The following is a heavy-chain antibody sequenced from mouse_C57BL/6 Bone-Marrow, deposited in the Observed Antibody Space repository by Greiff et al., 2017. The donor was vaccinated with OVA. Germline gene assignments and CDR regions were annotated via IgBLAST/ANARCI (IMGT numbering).Heavy chain of an antibody. Sequence: SGTVLARPGASVKMSCTTSGYTFNSYWMHWVKQRPGQGLEWIGAIYPGNSDTSYNQKFKGKTKLTAVTYASIAFMALSILTNEDSTVYYCTRLYYDNGEEAYWGQGTLLTVSA. CDR1: GYTFNSYW. V-gene: IGHV1-5*01. J-gene: IGHJ3*01. CDR3: TRLYYDNGEEAY. D-gene: IGHD2-4*01. CDR2: IYPGNSDT.